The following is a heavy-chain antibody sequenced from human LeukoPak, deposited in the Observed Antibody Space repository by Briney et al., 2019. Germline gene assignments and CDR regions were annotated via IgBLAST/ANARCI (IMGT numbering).Heavy chain of an antibody. V-gene: IGHV4-38-2*01. D-gene: IGHD4-11*01. CDR3: ARRYSNYFFDY. CDR1: GYSITSGYY. Sequence: PSETLSLTCGVSGYSITSGYYWAWIRQPPGNGLEWIGNIYHSGSTYYNPSLKSRVTISVDTSKNQFSLKLSSVTAADTAVYYCARRYSNYFFDYWGQGTLVTVSS. J-gene: IGHJ4*02. CDR2: IYHSGST.